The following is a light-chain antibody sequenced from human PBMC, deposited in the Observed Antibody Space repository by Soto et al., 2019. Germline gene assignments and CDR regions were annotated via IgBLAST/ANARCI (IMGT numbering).Light chain of an antibody. V-gene: IGKV1-39*01. CDR2: AAS. Sequence: DIQMTQSPSSLSASIGDRVTITCRASQAVSISLNWYQQKSGKDPTLLIYAASTLQSGVPSRFSGSGSGTEFTLTISSLQPEDFATYYCQHSSSIPLTFGGGTKVEIK. CDR3: QHSSSIPLT. CDR1: QAVSIS. J-gene: IGKJ4*01.